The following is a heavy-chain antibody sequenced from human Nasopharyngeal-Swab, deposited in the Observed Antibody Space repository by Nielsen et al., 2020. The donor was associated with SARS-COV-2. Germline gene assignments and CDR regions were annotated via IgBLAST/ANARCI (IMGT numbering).Heavy chain of an antibody. J-gene: IGHJ6*02. Sequence: VRQAPGKGLEWVAVISYDGSNKYYADSVKGRLTISRDNSKNTLYLQMNSLRAEDTAVYYCAKDLWFGELSLFYYYYYGMDVWGQGTTITVSS. CDR3: AKDLWFGELSLFYYYYYGMDV. CDR2: ISYDGSNK. D-gene: IGHD3-10*01. V-gene: IGHV3-30*18.